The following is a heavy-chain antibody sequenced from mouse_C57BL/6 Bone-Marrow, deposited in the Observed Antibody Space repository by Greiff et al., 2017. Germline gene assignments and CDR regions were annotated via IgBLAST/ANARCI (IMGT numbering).Heavy chain of an antibody. J-gene: IGHJ2*01. Sequence: QVQLQQPGAELVKPGASVKLSCKASGYTFTSYWMHWVKQRPGQGLEWIGMIHPTSGSTNYNEKFKSKATLTVDKSSSTAYMQLSSLTSEDSAVYYCARSLTAQATYYFDYWGEGTTLTVSS. CDR2: IHPTSGST. V-gene: IGHV1-64*01. CDR1: GYTFTSYW. CDR3: ARSLTAQATYYFDY. D-gene: IGHD3-2*02.